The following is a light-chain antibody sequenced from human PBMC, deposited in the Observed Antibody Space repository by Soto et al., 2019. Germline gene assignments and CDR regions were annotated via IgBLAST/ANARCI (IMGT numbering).Light chain of an antibody. Sequence: EIVMTQSPATLSVSPGERATLSCRASQSVRSNLAWYQQKCGQAPRLLIYGASTRATGIPARFSGSGSGTDFTPTISSLQSGDFAGYYCQQYNNLPITFRQGTRLEIK. CDR1: QSVRSN. CDR2: GAS. CDR3: QQYNNLPIT. J-gene: IGKJ5*01. V-gene: IGKV3-15*01.